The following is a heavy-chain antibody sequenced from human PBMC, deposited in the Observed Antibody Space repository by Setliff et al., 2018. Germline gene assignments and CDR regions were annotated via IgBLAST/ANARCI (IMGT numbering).Heavy chain of an antibody. D-gene: IGHD2-2*01. Sequence: SETLSLTCTVSGGSVRGYYWSWIRQPPGKGLEWIGNVYHSGSTYYNPSLKSRVTISVDTSKSQFSLRVTSVTAAGTAVYYCATCRYQVPYNYWGQGTLVTVSS. CDR1: GGSVRGYY. CDR3: ATCRYQVPYNY. V-gene: IGHV4-59*04. CDR2: VYHSGST. J-gene: IGHJ4*02.